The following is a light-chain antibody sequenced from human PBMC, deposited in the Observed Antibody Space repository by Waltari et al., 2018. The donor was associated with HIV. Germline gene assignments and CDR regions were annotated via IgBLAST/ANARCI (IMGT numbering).Light chain of an antibody. CDR1: QSLLHNNGYNY. V-gene: IGKV2-28*01. Sequence: DIVMTQPPFFLPVSPGEPASISCRSSQSLLHNNGYNYLNWYMKRPGQSPQLLIYLASHRASGVPDRFSGSGSGTDFTLHIKKVEADDVGLYFCMQALEIPLTFGGGTKVEIK. J-gene: IGKJ4*01. CDR2: LAS. CDR3: MQALEIPLT.